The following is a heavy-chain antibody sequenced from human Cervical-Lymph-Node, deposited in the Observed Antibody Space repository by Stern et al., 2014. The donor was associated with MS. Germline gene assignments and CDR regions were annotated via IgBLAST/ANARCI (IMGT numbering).Heavy chain of an antibody. V-gene: IGHV3-9*01. J-gene: IGHJ6*02. CDR1: GFRFDDYA. CDR3: ARAIGFCSGGNCEPYYYYGIDV. Sequence: EVQLEESGGDLVQPGRSLRLSCAASGFRFDDYAMYWVRQAPGKGLEWVSGISCSSGKLGYADSVKGRFTISRDNVKNSLFLQMNSLRSEDTASYYCARAIGFCSGGNCEPYYYYGIDVWGQGTRVTVSS. CDR2: ISCSSGKL. D-gene: IGHD2-15*01.